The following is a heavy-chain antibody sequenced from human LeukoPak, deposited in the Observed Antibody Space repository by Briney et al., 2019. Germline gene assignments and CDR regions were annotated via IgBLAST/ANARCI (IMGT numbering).Heavy chain of an antibody. D-gene: IGHD3-9*01. V-gene: IGHV1-69*13. CDR2: IIPIFGTA. Sequence: SVKVSCKASGGTFSSYAISWVRQAPGQGLEWMRGIIPIFGTANYAQKFQGRVTITADESTSTAYMELSSLRSEDTAVYYCARDVLRYFDPEGRYYHYMDVWGKGTTVTISS. CDR3: ARDVLRYFDPEGRYYHYMDV. CDR1: GGTFSSYA. J-gene: IGHJ6*03.